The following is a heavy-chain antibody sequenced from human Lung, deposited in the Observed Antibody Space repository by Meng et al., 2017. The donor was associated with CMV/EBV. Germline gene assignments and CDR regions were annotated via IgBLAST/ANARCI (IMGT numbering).Heavy chain of an antibody. V-gene: IGHV3-30-3*01. CDR3: ARDSGSSSFYYYYGMDV. J-gene: IGHJ6*02. CDR1: GFTFSSYA. Sequence: SXKISXAASGFTFSSYAMHWVRQAPGKGLEWVAVISCDGSNKYYADSVKGRFTISRDNSKNTLYLQMNSLRAEDTAVYYCARDSGSSSFYYYYGMDVWGQGXTVTVSS. CDR2: ISCDGSNK. D-gene: IGHD6-6*01.